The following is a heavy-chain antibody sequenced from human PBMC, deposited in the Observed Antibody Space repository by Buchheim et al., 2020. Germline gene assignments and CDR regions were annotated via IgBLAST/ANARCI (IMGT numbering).Heavy chain of an antibody. CDR3: AKNRDPYLYLREFDY. CDR2: ISYDGNKK. V-gene: IGHV3-30*18. J-gene: IGHJ4*02. Sequence: VQLVESGGGVVQTGRSLRLSCAASGFTFSSYGMHWVRQAPGKGLEWVALISYDGNKKYFADSVKGRFTISRDNSRNMLYLQMSSLKTEDTAIYYCAKNRDPYLYLREFDYWGQGTL. D-gene: IGHD2-2*02. CDR1: GFTFSSYG.